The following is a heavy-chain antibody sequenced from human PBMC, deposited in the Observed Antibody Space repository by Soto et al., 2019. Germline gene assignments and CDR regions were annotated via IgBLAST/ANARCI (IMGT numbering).Heavy chain of an antibody. CDR1: GFTFSIYA. J-gene: IGHJ4*02. V-gene: IGHV3-23*01. CDR3: AKDPPQGRYFDY. CDR2: ISGSGGST. Sequence: PGGSLRLSCAASGFTFSIYAMSWVRQAPGKGLEWVSAISGSGGSTYYADSVKGRFTISRDNSKKTLYLQMNSLRAEDTAVYYCAKDPPQGRYFDYWGQGTLVTVYS.